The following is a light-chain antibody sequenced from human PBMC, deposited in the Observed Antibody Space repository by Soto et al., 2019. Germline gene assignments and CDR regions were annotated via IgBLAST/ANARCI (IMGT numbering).Light chain of an antibody. V-gene: IGLV1-40*01. J-gene: IGLJ2*01. CDR3: QSYDSSLSVV. CDR1: SSYIGAGYD. CDR2: GNS. Sequence: QPVLTQPPSVSGAPGQRVTISCTGSSSYIGAGYDVHWYKQLPGTAPKLLIYGNSNRPSGVPDRFSGSKSGTSASLAITGLQAEDEADYYCQSYDSSLSVVFGGGTKLTVL.